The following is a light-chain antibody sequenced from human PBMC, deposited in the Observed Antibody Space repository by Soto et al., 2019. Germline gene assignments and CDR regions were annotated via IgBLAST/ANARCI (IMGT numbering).Light chain of an antibody. J-gene: IGKJ4*01. CDR2: KAC. CDR3: NRNSDYSTIT. Sequence: DIQMTKSPATRPATVGDRVTITCRANQSISRGLAWYQQKPGKAPRPLIHKACSGEGGVPSRFSGSGSGTHVTLAISSLQPDDFATCYCNRNSDYSTITFGGGTKVDXK. CDR1: QSISRG. V-gene: IGKV1-5*03.